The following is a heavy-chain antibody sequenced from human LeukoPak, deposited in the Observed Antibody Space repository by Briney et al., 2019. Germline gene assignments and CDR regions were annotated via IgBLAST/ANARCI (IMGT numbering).Heavy chain of an antibody. CDR1: GLTVSSNC. D-gene: IGHD6-19*01. V-gene: IGHV3-23*01. J-gene: IGHJ4*02. Sequence: PGGSLRLSCAASGLTVSSNCMSWVRQAPGKGLEWVSAIETGGASTYYADSVRGRFSISRDNSKNTLYLQMNSLRAEDTAVYYCAKEREQWLDTYYFDYWGQGTLVTVSS. CDR3: AKEREQWLDTYYFDY. CDR2: IETGGAST.